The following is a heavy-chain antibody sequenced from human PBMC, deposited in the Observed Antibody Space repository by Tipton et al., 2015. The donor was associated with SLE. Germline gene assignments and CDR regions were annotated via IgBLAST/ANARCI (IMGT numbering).Heavy chain of an antibody. J-gene: IGHJ4*02. Sequence: LSLTCAVSGGSFTMYYWSWVRQAPGKGLEWVSSISSSSSYIYYADSVKGRFTISRDNAKNSLYLQMNSLRAEDTAVYYCAREVSSVVRGVIRYWGQGTLVTVSS. CDR1: GGSFTMYY. CDR2: ISSSSSYI. D-gene: IGHD3-10*01. V-gene: IGHV3-21*01. CDR3: AREVSSVVRGVIRY.